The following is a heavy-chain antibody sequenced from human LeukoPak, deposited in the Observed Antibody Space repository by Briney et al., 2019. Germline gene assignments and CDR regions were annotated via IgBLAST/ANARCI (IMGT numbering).Heavy chain of an antibody. CDR2: RSIYNGNT. Sequence: GASVKVSWKASGYDFINYGISWVRQAPGQGLEWMGWRSIYNGNTDYKLQGRVTMTTDTSTSTAYMEVRSLRSDDTAVYYCARGGPFPSSSSSREYYLDYWGQGTLVTVSS. D-gene: IGHD6-6*01. J-gene: IGHJ4*02. V-gene: IGHV1-18*01. CDR1: GYDFINYG. CDR3: ARGGPFPSSSSSREYYLDY.